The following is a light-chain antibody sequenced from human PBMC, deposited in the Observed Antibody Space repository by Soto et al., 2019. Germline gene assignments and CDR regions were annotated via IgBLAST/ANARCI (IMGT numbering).Light chain of an antibody. CDR1: QSLLYSSNNMNY. CDR2: WAS. Sequence: DFVMTQSPDSLAVSLGERATINCKSSQSLLYSSNNMNYLAWYQQKAGQPPKLLIYWASTRESGVPDRFGGSGSGTEFTLTISSLQAEDVAVYYCQQYYSTPWTFGQGTKVDIK. V-gene: IGKV4-1*01. CDR3: QQYYSTPWT. J-gene: IGKJ1*01.